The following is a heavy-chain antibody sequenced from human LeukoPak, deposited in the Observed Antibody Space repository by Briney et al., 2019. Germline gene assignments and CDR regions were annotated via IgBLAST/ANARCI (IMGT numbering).Heavy chain of an antibody. CDR2: ISSSSSTI. D-gene: IGHD3-22*01. CDR3: ATDSSGYFGPPGLLYYFDY. CDR1: GFTFSSYS. J-gene: IGHJ4*02. V-gene: IGHV3-48*02. Sequence: PGGSLRLSCAASGFTFSSYSMNWVRQAPGKGLEWVSYISSSSSTIYYADSVKGRFTISRDNAKNSLYLQMNSLRDEDTAVYYCATDSSGYFGPPGLLYYFDYWGQGTLVTVSS.